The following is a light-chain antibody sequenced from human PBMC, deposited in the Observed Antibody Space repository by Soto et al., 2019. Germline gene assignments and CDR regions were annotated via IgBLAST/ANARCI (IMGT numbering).Light chain of an antibody. CDR3: EQYDSSPFT. V-gene: IGKV3-20*01. CDR2: GAS. CDR1: QSVSSSY. J-gene: IGKJ3*01. Sequence: EIVLTQSPGTLSLSPGERATLSCRASQSVSSSYLAWYQQKPGQAPRLLIYGASSRATGIPDRFSGSRSGTDFTLTISRLEPEDFAVYYCEQYDSSPFTFGPGTKVDIK.